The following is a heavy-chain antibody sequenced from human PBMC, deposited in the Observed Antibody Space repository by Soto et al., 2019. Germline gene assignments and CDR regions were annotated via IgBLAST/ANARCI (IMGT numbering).Heavy chain of an antibody. Sequence: ASVKVSCKASGYTFTSYYMHWVRQAPGQGLEWMGIINPSGGSTSYAQKFQGRVTMTRDTSTSTVYMELSSLRSEDTAVYYCARGGVEYSSSPPGMDVWGKGTTVTVSS. D-gene: IGHD6-6*01. J-gene: IGHJ6*04. CDR2: INPSGGST. V-gene: IGHV1-46*03. CDR1: GYTFTSYY. CDR3: ARGGVEYSSSPPGMDV.